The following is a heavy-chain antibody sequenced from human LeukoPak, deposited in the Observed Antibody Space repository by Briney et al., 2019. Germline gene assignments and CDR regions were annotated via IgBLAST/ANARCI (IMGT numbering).Heavy chain of an antibody. CDR3: ARDRAGSTSDFDY. CDR1: GFAFSGYS. Sequence: PGGSLRLSCAASGFAFSGYSMNWVRQAPGKGLEWVSSISSSASYIYYADSVKGRFTISRDNAKNSLYLQVNSLRAEDTAVYYCARDRAGSTSDFDYWGQGTLVTVSS. J-gene: IGHJ4*02. V-gene: IGHV3-21*01. D-gene: IGHD2-2*01. CDR2: ISSSASYI.